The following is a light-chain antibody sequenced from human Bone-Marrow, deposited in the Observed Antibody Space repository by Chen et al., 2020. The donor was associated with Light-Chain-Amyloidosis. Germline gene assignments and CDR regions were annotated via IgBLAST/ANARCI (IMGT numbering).Light chain of an antibody. J-gene: IGLJ2*01. Sequence: QSALHQPASVSGAPGQSRPISCAGTSSDVGGYNFVSWYQQNAGKVPRLIIYEVNHRPSGVSSRFSASKSGTTASLTISGLQTEDEGDYCCSSYRSGSYVLFGGGTKLTVL. CDR1: SSDVGGYNF. CDR3: SSYRSGSYVL. V-gene: IGLV2-14*01. CDR2: EVN.